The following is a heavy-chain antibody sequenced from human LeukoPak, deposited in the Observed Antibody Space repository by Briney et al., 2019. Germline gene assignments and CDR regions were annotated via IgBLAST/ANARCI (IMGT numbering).Heavy chain of an antibody. Sequence: SETLSLTCTVSRGPISSYYWSWIRQPPGKGLEWIGYIYYSGSTNYNPSLKSRVTISVDTSKNQFSLKLSSVTAADTAVYYCARDSGTTGEVKFDPWGQGTLVTVSS. V-gene: IGHV4-59*12. CDR1: RGPISSYY. CDR2: IYYSGST. CDR3: ARDSGTTGEVKFDP. J-gene: IGHJ5*02. D-gene: IGHD3-10*01.